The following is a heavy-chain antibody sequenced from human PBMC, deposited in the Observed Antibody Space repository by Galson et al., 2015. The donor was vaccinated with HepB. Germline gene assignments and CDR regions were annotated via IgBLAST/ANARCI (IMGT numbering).Heavy chain of an antibody. CDR1: GGSMRSYF. CDR2: VYHSGST. J-gene: IGHJ4*02. D-gene: IGHD3-16*01. CDR3: ARHRTAPGGYHFDH. Sequence: SETLSLTCTVSGGSMRSYFWNWIRQSPGKGLEWIGYVYHSGSTKYNPSLKSRVTISIDTSKNHFSLKLNSVTAADTAVYYCARHRTAPGGYHFDHWGQGTLVTVSS. V-gene: IGHV4-59*08.